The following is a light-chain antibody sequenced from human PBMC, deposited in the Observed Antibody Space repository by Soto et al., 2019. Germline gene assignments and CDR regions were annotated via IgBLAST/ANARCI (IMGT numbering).Light chain of an antibody. Sequence: QSVLTQPPSVSGAPGQRVTISCTGNSSNIGAGYGVHWYIQLPGTAPKLLVYGDSNRPSGVPDRFSGSKSDTSASLAITGLQAEDEADYYCQSYDSSLSGVIFGGGTKLTVL. V-gene: IGLV1-40*01. CDR2: GDS. CDR3: QSYDSSLSGVI. J-gene: IGLJ2*01. CDR1: SSNIGAGYG.